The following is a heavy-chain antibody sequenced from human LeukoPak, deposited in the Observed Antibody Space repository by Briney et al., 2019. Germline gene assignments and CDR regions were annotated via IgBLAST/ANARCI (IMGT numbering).Heavy chain of an antibody. Sequence: ASAKVSCKASGYTFTSYDTNWVRQAPGQGLEWMGIINPSGGSTSYAQKFQGRVTMTRDMSTSTVYMELSSLRSEDTAVYYCAREAGPMDVWGKGTTVTVSS. J-gene: IGHJ6*04. CDR2: INPSGGST. V-gene: IGHV1-46*01. CDR1: GYTFTSYD. CDR3: AREAGPMDV. D-gene: IGHD6-25*01.